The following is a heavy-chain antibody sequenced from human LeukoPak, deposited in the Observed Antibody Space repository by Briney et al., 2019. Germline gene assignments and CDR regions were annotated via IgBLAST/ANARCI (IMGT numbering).Heavy chain of an antibody. J-gene: IGHJ4*02. CDR3: ASLATVTTLMDY. V-gene: IGHV3-30-3*01. CDR2: ISYDGSNK. Sequence: GGSLRLSCSASGFTFSSYAMHWVRQAPGKGLEWVAVISYDGSNKYYADSVKGRFTISRDNSKNTLYLQMNSLRAEDTAVYYCASLATVTTLMDYWGQGTLVTVSS. CDR1: GFTFSSYA. D-gene: IGHD4-17*01.